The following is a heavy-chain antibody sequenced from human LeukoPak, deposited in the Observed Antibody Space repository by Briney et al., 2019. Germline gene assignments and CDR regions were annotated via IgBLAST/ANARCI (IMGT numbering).Heavy chain of an antibody. CDR1: EMSFSAYY. CDR3: ARGFPPGSGSRGSHAFDF. D-gene: IGHD6-19*01. CDR2: INYGGST. Sequence: SETLSLTCAVSEMSFSAYYWNWIRQSPGKGLEWIGEINYGGSTKYTPSLEGRGTILIDTSKNQFSLKLTSVTAADTAVYYCARGFPPGSGSRGSHAFDFWGQGTMVTVSS. J-gene: IGHJ3*01. V-gene: IGHV4-34*01.